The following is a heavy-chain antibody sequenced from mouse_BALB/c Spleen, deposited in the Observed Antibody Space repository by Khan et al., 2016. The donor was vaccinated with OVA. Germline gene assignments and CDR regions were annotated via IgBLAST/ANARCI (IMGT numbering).Heavy chain of an antibody. D-gene: IGHD2-4*01. CDR1: GYSFTSYW. CDR2: IYPGISDT. V-gene: IGHV1-5*01. Sequence: VQLKESGTVLARPGASVKMSCKASGYSFTSYWMHWVKQRPGQGLEWIGAIYPGISDTRYNQKFKGKAKLTAVTSASTAYMEFNSLTNEDSAVYYCTRSYDSYYFDYWGQGTTLTVSS. J-gene: IGHJ2*01. CDR3: TRSYDSYYFDY.